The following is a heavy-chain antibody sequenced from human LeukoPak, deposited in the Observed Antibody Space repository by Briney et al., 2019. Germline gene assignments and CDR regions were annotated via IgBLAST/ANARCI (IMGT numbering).Heavy chain of an antibody. Sequence: GGSLRLSCAASGFTFSSYAMSWVRQAPGKGLEWVSAISGSGGSTYYADSVKGRFTISRDNSKNTLYLQMNSLRAEDTAVYYCAKDFSYYYDSSGRGGHWGQGTLVTVSS. V-gene: IGHV3-23*01. CDR3: AKDFSYYYDSSGRGGH. CDR1: GFTFSSYA. D-gene: IGHD3-22*01. J-gene: IGHJ1*01. CDR2: ISGSGGST.